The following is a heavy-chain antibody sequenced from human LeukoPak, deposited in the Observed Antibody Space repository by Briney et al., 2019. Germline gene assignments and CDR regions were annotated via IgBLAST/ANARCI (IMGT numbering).Heavy chain of an antibody. CDR3: VLMPGY. CDR2: FYNSGST. D-gene: IGHD2-2*01. J-gene: IGHJ4*02. Sequence: SETLSLTCTVSGGSISSSNYYWGWVRQPPGKGLEWIGSFYNSGSTYYNPSLKNRVTISVDTSKKQFSLRLTSVTAADTAVYYCVLMPGYWGQGILVAVSS. V-gene: IGHV4-39*01. CDR1: GGSISSSNYY.